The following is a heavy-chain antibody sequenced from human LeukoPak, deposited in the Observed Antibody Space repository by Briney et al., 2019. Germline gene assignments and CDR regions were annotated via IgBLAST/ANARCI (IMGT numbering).Heavy chain of an antibody. D-gene: IGHD6-13*01. CDR1: GYTYTNYA. CDR2: MNPNSGNT. J-gene: IGHJ5*02. Sequence: SVNVSCKASGYTYTNYAINLVRQATGQALEWMGWMNPNSGNTGYAQKFQGRLTMTRNTSISTAYMELSSLRSEDTAVYYCARGRAMAAAVNWFDPWGQGTLVTVSS. V-gene: IGHV1-8*01. CDR3: ARGRAMAAAVNWFDP.